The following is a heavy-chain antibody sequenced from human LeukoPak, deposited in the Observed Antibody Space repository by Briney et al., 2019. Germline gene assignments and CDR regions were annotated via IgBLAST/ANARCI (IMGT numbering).Heavy chain of an antibody. CDR1: GGSISSYY. J-gene: IGHJ5*02. V-gene: IGHV4-4*09. CDR3: ARGLRAAGTRGWFDP. D-gene: IGHD6-13*01. CDR2: IYTSGST. Sequence: PSETLSLTCTVSGGSISSYYWSWIRQPPGKGLEWIGYIYTSGSTNYNPSLKSQVTISVDTSKNQFSLKLSSVTAADTAVYYCARGLRAAGTRGWFDPWGQGTLVTVSS.